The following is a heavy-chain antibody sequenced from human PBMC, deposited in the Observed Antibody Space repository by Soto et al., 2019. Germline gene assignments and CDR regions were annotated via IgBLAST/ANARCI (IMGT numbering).Heavy chain of an antibody. V-gene: IGHV3-33*01. CDR3: ARGYCSSTSCFHYYYYGMDV. Sequence: GGSLRLSCAASGFTFSSYGMHWVRQAPGKGLEWVAVIWYDGSNKYYADSVKGRFTISRDNSKNTLYLQMNSLRAEDTAVYYCARGYCSSTSCFHYYYYGMDVWGQGTTVTVSS. CDR2: IWYDGSNK. D-gene: IGHD2-2*01. J-gene: IGHJ6*02. CDR1: GFTFSSYG.